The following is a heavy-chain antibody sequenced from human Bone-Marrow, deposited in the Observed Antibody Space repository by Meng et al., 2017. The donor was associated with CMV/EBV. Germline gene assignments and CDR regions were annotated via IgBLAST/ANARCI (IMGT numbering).Heavy chain of an antibody. D-gene: IGHD5-12*01. CDR3: AKEGQTSGRAGAFNI. V-gene: IGHV3-23*01. Sequence: GESLKISCAASGFTFSAYVMSWVRQAPGKGLEWVSTISGRGGGTYYAASVKGRFTFSKDNAKNTVYLQLDSLRPEDTALYYCAKEGQTSGRAGAFNIWGQGTMVTVSS. J-gene: IGHJ3*02. CDR1: GFTFSAYV. CDR2: ISGRGGGT.